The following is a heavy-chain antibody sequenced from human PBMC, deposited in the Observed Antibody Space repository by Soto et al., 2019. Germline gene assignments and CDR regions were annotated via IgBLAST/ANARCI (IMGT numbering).Heavy chain of an antibody. D-gene: IGHD6-19*01. V-gene: IGHV1-69*18. CDR3: AREGGAYSSGWRNFDY. Sequence: QVQLVQSGAEVKEPGSSVKVSCKASGGTFSTYSISWVRQAPGQGLEWMGMIIPMFGTPDYAQKSQGRVTITADESTSTVYMELSSLRSEDTAVYYCAREGGAYSSGWRNFDYWGQGTLVTVSS. J-gene: IGHJ4*02. CDR1: GGTFSTYS. CDR2: IIPMFGTP.